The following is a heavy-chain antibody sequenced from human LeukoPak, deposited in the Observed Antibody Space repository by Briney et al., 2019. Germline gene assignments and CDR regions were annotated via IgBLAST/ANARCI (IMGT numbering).Heavy chain of an antibody. V-gene: IGHV4-39*07. Sequence: SETLSLTCTVSGGSISSSSYYWGWIRQPPGKGLEWIGSIYYSGSTYYNPSLKSRVTISVDTSKNQFSLKLSSVTAADTAVYYCARDTISQNYDFWSGYSGEDAFDIWGQGTMVTVSS. CDR3: ARDTISQNYDFWSGYSGEDAFDI. CDR2: IYYSGST. D-gene: IGHD3-3*01. J-gene: IGHJ3*02. CDR1: GGSISSSSYY.